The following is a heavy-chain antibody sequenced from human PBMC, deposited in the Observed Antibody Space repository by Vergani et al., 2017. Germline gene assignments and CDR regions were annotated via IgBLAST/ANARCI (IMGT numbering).Heavy chain of an antibody. D-gene: IGHD5-18*01. CDR2: ISYDGSNK. V-gene: IGHV3-30*18. CDR1: GFTFSSYG. CDR3: AKEGGAAMVTDYYYGMDV. J-gene: IGHJ6*02. Sequence: QVQLVESGGGVVQPGRSLRLSCAASGFTFSSYGMHWVRQAPGKGLEWVAVISYDGSNKYYADSVKGRFTISRDNSKNTLYLQMNSLRAEDTAVYYCAKEGGAAMVTDYYYGMDVWGQGP.